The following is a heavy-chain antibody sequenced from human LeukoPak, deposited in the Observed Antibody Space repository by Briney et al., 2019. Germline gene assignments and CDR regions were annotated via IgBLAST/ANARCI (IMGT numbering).Heavy chain of an antibody. CDR3: ARDYGGSSPFDY. V-gene: IGHV3-23*01. CDR2: ISGSGGST. J-gene: IGHJ4*02. D-gene: IGHD4-23*01. CDR1: GFTFSSYA. Sequence: GGSLRLSCTASGFTFSSYAMSWVRQAPGKGLEWVSTISGSGGSTYYADSVKGRFTISRDNSKNSLYLHMNSLRAEDTAVYYCARDYGGSSPFDYWGQGTLVTVSS.